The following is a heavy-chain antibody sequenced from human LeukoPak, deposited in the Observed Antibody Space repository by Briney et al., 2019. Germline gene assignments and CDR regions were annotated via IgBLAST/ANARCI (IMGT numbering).Heavy chain of an antibody. CDR3: AHSEEGYCSGGSCYGNLFDP. CDR2: HSWDGDR. CDR1: GFSLSTSGVG. D-gene: IGHD2-15*01. Sequence: SGPTLVNAPQTLTLTCAFSGFSLSTSGVGVGWIRQPPGKALESLAPHSWDGDRSYCPSLKSRLPIIKKTSENQVILPMTNMGPSHTPTYNFAHSEEGYCSGGSCYGNLFDPWGERTRVSVPS. J-gene: IGHJ5*02. V-gene: IGHV2-5*02.